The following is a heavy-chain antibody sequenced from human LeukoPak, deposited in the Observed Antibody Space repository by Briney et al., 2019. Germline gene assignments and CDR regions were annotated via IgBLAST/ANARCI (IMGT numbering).Heavy chain of an antibody. V-gene: IGHV3-43*01. D-gene: IGHD5-18*01. CDR3: AKDIRYRSGYGYGSFDY. Sequence: PGGSLRLSCAASGFTFDDYTMHWVRQAPGKGLEWVSLISWDGDNTYYADSVKGRFTISRDNRANSLYLQMNSLRSEDTALYYCAKDIRYRSGYGYGSFDYWGQGTLVTVSS. CDR2: ISWDGDNT. CDR1: GFTFDDYT. J-gene: IGHJ4*02.